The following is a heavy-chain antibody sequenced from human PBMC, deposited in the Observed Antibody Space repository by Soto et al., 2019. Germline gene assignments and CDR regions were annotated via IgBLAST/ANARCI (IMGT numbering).Heavy chain of an antibody. Sequence: EVQLVESGGDLVQPGGSLRLSCAASGFTFSNFWMRWVRQAPGKGLEWVANIKHDGSEKNYVDSVKGRFTISRDNAKNSPYLQMNSMRAEDTTVYYCARDRYSRGWYGDSDCWGQGTLVTVSS. J-gene: IGHJ4*02. CDR1: GFTFSNFW. V-gene: IGHV3-7*01. CDR3: ARDRYSRGWYGDSDC. CDR2: IKHDGSEK. D-gene: IGHD6-19*01.